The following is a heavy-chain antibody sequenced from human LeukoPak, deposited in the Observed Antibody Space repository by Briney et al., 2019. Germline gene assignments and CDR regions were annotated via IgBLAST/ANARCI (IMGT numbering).Heavy chain of an antibody. J-gene: IGHJ5*02. D-gene: IGHD3-10*01. Sequence: PGGSLRLSCAASGFTFDDYAMHWVRQAPGKGLEWVSGISWNSGSIGYADSVKGRFTISRDNAKNSLYLQMSSLRAEDTALYYCAKESVWFGANWFDPWGQGTLVTVSS. V-gene: IGHV3-9*01. CDR1: GFTFDDYA. CDR2: ISWNSGSI. CDR3: AKESVWFGANWFDP.